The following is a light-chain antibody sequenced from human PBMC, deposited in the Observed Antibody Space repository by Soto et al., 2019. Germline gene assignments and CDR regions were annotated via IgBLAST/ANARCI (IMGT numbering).Light chain of an antibody. CDR3: QSYDSSLSGSV. CDR1: ISNIGAGYD. CDR2: NNN. J-gene: IGLJ3*02. Sequence: QSVLTQPPSVSGAPGQRVTISCTGSISNIGAGYDVHWYQQLPGTAPKLLIYNNNNRPSGVPDRFSGSKSGTSASLAITGLQAEDEADHYCQSYDSSLSGSVFGGGTKVTVL. V-gene: IGLV1-40*01.